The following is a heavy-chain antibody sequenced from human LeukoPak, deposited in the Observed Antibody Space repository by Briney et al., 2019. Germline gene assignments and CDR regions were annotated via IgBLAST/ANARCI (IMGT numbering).Heavy chain of an antibody. V-gene: IGHV3-9*01. CDR3: AKDRTPVAVTGTLGY. CDR2: ISWNSGNI. J-gene: IGHJ4*02. Sequence: GGSLRLSCEASGFTFDDYGMHWVRQAPGKGLEWVSGISWNSGNIDYADSVKGRFTISRDNAKNSLYLQMNSLRAEDTALYYCAKDRTPVAVTGTLGYWGQGTLVTVSS. CDR1: GFTFDDYG. D-gene: IGHD6-19*01.